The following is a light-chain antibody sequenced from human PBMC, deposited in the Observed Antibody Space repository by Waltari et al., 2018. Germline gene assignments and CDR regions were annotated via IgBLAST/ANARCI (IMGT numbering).Light chain of an antibody. J-gene: IGKJ1*01. CDR2: WAA. CDR1: QSVLYTSNNKNY. V-gene: IGKV4-1*01. Sequence: DIVMTQSPDSLPVSLGERATINRKSSQSVLYTSNNKNYLAWYQQKPGQPPKLLIYWAATRESGVPDRFSGSGSGTDFTLTISSLQAEDVAVYYCQQYYSTPRTFGQGTKVEIK. CDR3: QQYYSTPRT.